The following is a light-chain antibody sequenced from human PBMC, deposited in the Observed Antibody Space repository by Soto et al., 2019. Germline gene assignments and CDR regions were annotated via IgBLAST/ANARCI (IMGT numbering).Light chain of an antibody. Sequence: EIVMTQYPATLSVSPGERATLSCRASQSVFSSLAWYQQRTGQAPRLLIYGSATRATGIPDRFSGSGSWTEFTRTSSSLQSEDSAVYYCQQYHSWPAFGQGTKVEIK. CDR2: GSA. CDR1: QSVFSS. V-gene: IGKV3-15*01. J-gene: IGKJ1*01. CDR3: QQYHSWPA.